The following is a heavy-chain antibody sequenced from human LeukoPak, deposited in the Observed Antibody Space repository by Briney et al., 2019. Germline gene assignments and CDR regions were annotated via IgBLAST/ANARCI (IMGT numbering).Heavy chain of an antibody. D-gene: IGHD3-9*01. CDR3: ARAPRRCGSYYDILTGYYATHNWFDP. J-gene: IGHJ5*02. Sequence: SETLSLTCTVSGGSVSSGSYYWSWIRQPPGKGLEWIGYIYYSGSTNYNPSLKSRVTISVDTSKNQFSLKLSSVTAADTAVYYCARAPRRCGSYYDILTGYYATHNWFDPWGQGTLVTVSS. CDR1: GGSVSSGSYY. CDR2: IYYSGST. V-gene: IGHV4-61*01.